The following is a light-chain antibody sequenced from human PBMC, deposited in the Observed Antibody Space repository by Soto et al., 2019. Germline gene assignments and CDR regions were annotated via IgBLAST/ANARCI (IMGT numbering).Light chain of an antibody. V-gene: IGLV2-14*01. Sequence: QSVLTQPASVSGSPGQSITISCTGTSSDVGVYNYVSWYQQHPGKAPKLMVYDVSNRPSGVSNRFSGSKSGNTASLTISGLQAEDEADYYCSSFTNTSAYVFVTGTKVTVL. CDR3: SSFTNTSAYV. J-gene: IGLJ1*01. CDR2: DVS. CDR1: SSDVGVYNY.